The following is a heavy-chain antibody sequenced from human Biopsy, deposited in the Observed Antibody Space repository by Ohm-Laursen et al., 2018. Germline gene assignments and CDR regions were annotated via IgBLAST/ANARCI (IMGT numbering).Heavy chain of an antibody. CDR2: IFKDGNT. CDR1: GCSISSDYR. V-gene: IGHV4-38-2*01. J-gene: IGHJ4*02. Sequence: SETLSLTCAVSGCSISSDYRWGWIRQPPGKTLEWLGNIFKDGNTHYNPSLRSRLIISIDTSKNQFSLMMTSVSGADTAVYFCARVGSGWAPFDKWGPGTLVTVSS. CDR3: ARVGSGWAPFDK. D-gene: IGHD6-19*01.